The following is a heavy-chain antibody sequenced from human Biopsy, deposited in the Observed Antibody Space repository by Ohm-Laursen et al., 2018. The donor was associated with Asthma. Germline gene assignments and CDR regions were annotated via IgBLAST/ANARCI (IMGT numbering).Heavy chain of an antibody. V-gene: IGHV3-30*18. CDR3: AKERYYDFWSGYPI. D-gene: IGHD3-3*01. J-gene: IGHJ3*02. Sequence: SLRLSCTASGFSFNSYGMHWVRQAPGKGLEWVAVMSFDGRQTYYADSVKGRFTISRDNSKNTLYLQMNSLRAEDTAVYYCAKERYYDFWSGYPIWGQGTIVTVSS. CDR1: GFSFNSYG. CDR2: MSFDGRQT.